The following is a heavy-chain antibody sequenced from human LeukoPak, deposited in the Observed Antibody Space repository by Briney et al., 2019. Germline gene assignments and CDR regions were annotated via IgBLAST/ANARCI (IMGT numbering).Heavy chain of an antibody. D-gene: IGHD3-22*01. V-gene: IGHV3-23*01. CDR1: GFNFSNYG. Sequence: GGSLRLSCAASGFNFSNYGMTWVRQAPGKGLEWVSVISGSGVSTYYADSVKGRFTISRDNSKNTLYLQMNSLRAEDTAVYYCAKDYDSSGYSFDYWGQGTLVTVSS. CDR3: AKDYDSSGYSFDY. J-gene: IGHJ4*02. CDR2: ISGSGVST.